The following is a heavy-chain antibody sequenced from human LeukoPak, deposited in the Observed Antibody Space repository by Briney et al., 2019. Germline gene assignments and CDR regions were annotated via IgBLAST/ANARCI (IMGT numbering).Heavy chain of an antibody. CDR2: VSGSGGGT. CDR1: GFAFSSYA. V-gene: IGHV3-23*01. CDR3: AKGIPYYYDSGSYYPFDY. Sequence: GGSLRLSCAASGFAFSSYAMSWVRQAPRKGLEWVSAVSGSGGGTYYADSVMGRFTISRDNSKNTLYLQMNSLRAEDTAVYYCAKGIPYYYDSGSYYPFDYWGQGILVTVSS. J-gene: IGHJ4*02. D-gene: IGHD3-10*01.